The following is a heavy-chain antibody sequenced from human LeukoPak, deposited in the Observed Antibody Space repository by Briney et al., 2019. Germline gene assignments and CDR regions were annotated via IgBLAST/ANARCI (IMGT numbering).Heavy chain of an antibody. CDR2: ISSSSSTI. J-gene: IGHJ4*02. CDR1: GFTFSSYS. Sequence: GGSLRLSCAASGFTFSSYSMNWVRQAPGKGLEWVSYISSSSSTIYYAGSVKGRFTISRDNAKNSLYLQMNSLRAEDTAVYYCARDSNFWSGYFPRWFDYWGQGTLVTVSS. V-gene: IGHV3-48*01. D-gene: IGHD3-3*01. CDR3: ARDSNFWSGYFPRWFDY.